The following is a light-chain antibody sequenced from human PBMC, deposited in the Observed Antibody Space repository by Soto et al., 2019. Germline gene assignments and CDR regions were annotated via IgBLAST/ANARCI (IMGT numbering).Light chain of an antibody. CDR2: STS. Sequence: QAVVTQEPSLTVSPGGTVTLTCASSTGAVTSGYYPNWFQQKPGQAPRALIYSTSNQHSWTPARFSGSLLGGKAALTLSGVQPEDEAEYYCLLYYGGAGAVFGGGTQLTVL. CDR1: TGAVTSGYY. V-gene: IGLV7-43*01. CDR3: LLYYGGAGAV. J-gene: IGLJ7*01.